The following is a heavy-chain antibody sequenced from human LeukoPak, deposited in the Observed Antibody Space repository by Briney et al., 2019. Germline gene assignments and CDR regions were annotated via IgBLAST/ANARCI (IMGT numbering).Heavy chain of an antibody. V-gene: IGHV3-9*01. D-gene: IGHD3-22*01. CDR3: ARASYYYDTTGLGAVDI. J-gene: IGHJ3*02. CDR1: GFTFNDHA. Sequence: GGSLRLSCAAPGFTFNDHAMYWVRQAPGKGLEWVSGNWNSDNIGYAGSVKGRFTISRDDAKNSLFLQMNSLRTEDTALYYCARASYYYDTTGLGAVDIWGQGTMVTVSS. CDR2: NWNSDNI.